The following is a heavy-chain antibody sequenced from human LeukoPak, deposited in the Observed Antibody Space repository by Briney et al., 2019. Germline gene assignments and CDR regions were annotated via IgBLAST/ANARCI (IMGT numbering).Heavy chain of an antibody. J-gene: IGHJ4*02. V-gene: IGHV3-53*01. Sequence: GGSLRLSCAASGFTVSSVYMSWVRQAPGKGLEWVSLIYSVGTTHYADSVKGRFIISRDDSKNTLYLQMNSLRAEDTAVYYCARGQPYYYDSRGYSVPHDWGQGTLVTVSS. CDR2: IYSVGTT. CDR3: ARGQPYYYDSRGYSVPHD. D-gene: IGHD3-22*01. CDR1: GFTVSSVY.